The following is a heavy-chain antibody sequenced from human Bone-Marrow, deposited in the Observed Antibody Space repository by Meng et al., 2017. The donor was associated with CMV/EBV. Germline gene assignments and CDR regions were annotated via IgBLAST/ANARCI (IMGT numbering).Heavy chain of an antibody. V-gene: IGHV4-39*01. Sequence: SETLSLTCTVSGGSISSSSYYWGWIRQPPGKGLEWIGSIYYSGSTYYNPSLKSRVTISVDTSKNQFSLKLSSVTAADTAVYYCAGDTIAVAGTRGYYYYGMDVWGQGPTATVSS. D-gene: IGHD6-19*01. J-gene: IGHJ6*02. CDR1: GGSISSSSYY. CDR2: IYYSGST. CDR3: AGDTIAVAGTRGYYYYGMDV.